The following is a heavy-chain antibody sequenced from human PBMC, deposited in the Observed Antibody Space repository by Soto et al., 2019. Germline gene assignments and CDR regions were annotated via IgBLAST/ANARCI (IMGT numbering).Heavy chain of an antibody. CDR3: ARAAGSGPRY. Sequence: QVQLQQWGAGLLKPSETLSLTCAVYGGSFSGYYWSWIRQPPGKGLEWIGEINHSGSTNYNPSIKSRVTISVDTSKTEFSLKLSSVTAADTAVYYCARAAGSGPRYWGQGTLVTVSS. J-gene: IGHJ4*02. V-gene: IGHV4-34*01. CDR1: GGSFSGYY. D-gene: IGHD3-10*01. CDR2: INHSGST.